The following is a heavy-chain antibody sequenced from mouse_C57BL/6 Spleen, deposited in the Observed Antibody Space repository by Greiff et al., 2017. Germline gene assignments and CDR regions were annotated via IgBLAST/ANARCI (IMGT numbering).Heavy chain of an antibody. CDR1: GFTFSNYW. CDR3: TADYGSSYDFAD. Sequence: EVQGVESGGGLVQPGGSMKLSCVASGFTFSNYWMNWVRQSPEKGLEWVAQIRLKSDNYATHYAESVKGRFTISRDDSTSSVYLQMNNLRAEDTGIYYCTADYGSSYDFADWGQGTLVTVSA. J-gene: IGHJ3*01. V-gene: IGHV6-3*01. CDR2: IRLKSDNYAT. D-gene: IGHD1-1*01.